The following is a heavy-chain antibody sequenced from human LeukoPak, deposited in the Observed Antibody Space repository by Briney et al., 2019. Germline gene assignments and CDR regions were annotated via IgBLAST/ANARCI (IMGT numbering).Heavy chain of an antibody. CDR2: INPNSGGT. CDR3: AREPIAAAAHDAFDI. CDR1: GYTFTGYY. D-gene: IGHD6-13*01. V-gene: IGHV1-2*02. J-gene: IGHJ3*02. Sequence: ASVKVSCKASGYTFTGYYMHWVRQAPGQGLEWMGWINPNSGGTNYAQKFQGRVTMTRDTSISTAHMELSRLRSDDTAVYYCAREPIAAAAHDAFDIWGQGTMVTVSS.